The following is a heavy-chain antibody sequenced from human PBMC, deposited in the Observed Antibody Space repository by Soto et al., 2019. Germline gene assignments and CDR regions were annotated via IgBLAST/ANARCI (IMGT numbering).Heavy chain of an antibody. J-gene: IGHJ4*02. Sequence: QVQLLQSGTEVKEPGASVKVSCKASGYTFTSFDISWVRQAPGQGLEWVGWTTASNTHTNYSQKLQGMIPMTTDTSTTTAYMELRSLRSHDTAIYYCARGGYSSGYHYWGQGTLVTVSS. V-gene: IGHV1-18*04. CDR2: TTASNTHT. CDR1: GYTFTSFD. CDR3: ARGGYSSGYHY. D-gene: IGHD3-22*01.